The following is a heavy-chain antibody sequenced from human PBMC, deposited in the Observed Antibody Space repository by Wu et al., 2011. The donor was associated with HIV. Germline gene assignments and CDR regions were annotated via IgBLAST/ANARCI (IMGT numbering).Heavy chain of an antibody. D-gene: IGHD5-12*01. CDR2: IIPIFGTA. Sequence: QVQLVQSGAAVKKPGSSVKVSCKASGGTFNSYGITWVRQAPGQGLEWMGGIIPIFGTANYAQKFQGRVTITADKSTSTAYMELSSLRSEDTAMYYCARDPPGYPYFFDYWGQGTLVTVSS. CDR3: ARDPPGYPYFFDY. V-gene: IGHV1-69*14. CDR1: GGTFNSYG. J-gene: IGHJ4*02.